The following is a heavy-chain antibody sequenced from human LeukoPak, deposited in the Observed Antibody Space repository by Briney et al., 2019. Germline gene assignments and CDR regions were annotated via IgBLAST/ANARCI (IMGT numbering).Heavy chain of an antibody. CDR3: ARDNWNYGSSMDV. D-gene: IGHD1-7*01. CDR1: GGSVSSYY. J-gene: IGHJ6*02. V-gene: IGHV4-59*02. Sequence: SETLSLTCTVSGGSVSSYYWSWIRQPPGKGLEWIGYIYYSGSTNYNPSLRSRVTISVDTSKNQFSLKLSSVTAADTAVYHCARDNWNYGSSMDVWGQGTTVTVSS. CDR2: IYYSGST.